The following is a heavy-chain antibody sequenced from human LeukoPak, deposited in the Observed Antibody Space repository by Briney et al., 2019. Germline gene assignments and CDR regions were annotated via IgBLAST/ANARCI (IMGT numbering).Heavy chain of an antibody. D-gene: IGHD5-18*01. J-gene: IGHJ4*02. CDR3: ARTSGYSYGYGFDY. CDR2: IYYSGST. Sequence: KASGTLSLACTVSGGSISSYYWSWIRQPPGKGLEWIGYIYYSGSTNYNPSLKSRVTISVDTSKNQFSLKLSSVTAADTAVYYCARTSGYSYGYGFDYWGQGTLVTVSS. V-gene: IGHV4-59*01. CDR1: GGSISSYY.